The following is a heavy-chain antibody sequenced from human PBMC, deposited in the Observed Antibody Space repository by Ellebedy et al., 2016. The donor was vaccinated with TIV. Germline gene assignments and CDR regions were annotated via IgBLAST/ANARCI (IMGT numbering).Heavy chain of an antibody. V-gene: IGHV1-2*02. CDR1: GYTFTGYY. Sequence: ASVKVSCKASGYTFTGYYMQWVRQAPGQGLEWMGWINPNSGGTNYEQKFQGRVTMTRDTSISTAYMELSRLRSDDTAVYYCARQVLDGSGYFDLWGRGTLVTVSS. J-gene: IGHJ2*01. CDR2: INPNSGGT. CDR3: ARQVLDGSGYFDL. D-gene: IGHD3-9*01.